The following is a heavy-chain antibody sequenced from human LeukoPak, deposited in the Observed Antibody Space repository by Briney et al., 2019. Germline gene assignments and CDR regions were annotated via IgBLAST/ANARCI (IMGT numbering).Heavy chain of an antibody. CDR3: ARPSLRYSSSSPFDY. CDR2: IYYSGST. J-gene: IGHJ4*01. Sequence: SETLSLTCTVSGGSISSYYWSWIRQPPGKGLEWIGYIYYSGSTNYNPSLKSRVTISVDTSKNQFSLKLSSVTAADTAVYYCARPSLRYSSSSPFDYWGQGTLVTVSS. CDR1: GGSISSYY. V-gene: IGHV4-59*08. D-gene: IGHD6-6*01.